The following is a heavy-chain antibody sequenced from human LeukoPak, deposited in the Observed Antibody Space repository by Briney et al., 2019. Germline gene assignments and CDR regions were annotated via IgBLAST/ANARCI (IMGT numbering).Heavy chain of an antibody. CDR3: ARVPAAIRIPTWFDR. CDR2: INHSGST. D-gene: IGHD2-2*02. J-gene: IGHJ5*02. CDR1: GGSFSGYY. Sequence: SETLSLTCAVYGGSFSGYYWSWIRQPPGKGLEWIGEINHSGSTNYNPPLKSRVTISVDTSKHQFSLKLSSVTAADTAVYYCARVPAAIRIPTWFDRWGQGTLVTVS. V-gene: IGHV4-34*01.